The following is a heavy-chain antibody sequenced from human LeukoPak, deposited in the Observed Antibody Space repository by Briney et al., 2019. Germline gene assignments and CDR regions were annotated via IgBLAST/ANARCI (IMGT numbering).Heavy chain of an antibody. CDR1: GFTLSDFY. Sequence: PGGSLRLSCAASGFTLSDFYMSWIRQAPGKGLELVSYISSSGATIYYTDSVKGRFTISRDNAKNSLYLQMNSLRAEDTAVYYCARDLYDSSGYDYYYYGMDVWGQGTTVTVSS. CDR3: ARDLYDSSGYDYYYYGMDV. D-gene: IGHD3-22*01. CDR2: ISSSGATI. J-gene: IGHJ6*02. V-gene: IGHV3-11*04.